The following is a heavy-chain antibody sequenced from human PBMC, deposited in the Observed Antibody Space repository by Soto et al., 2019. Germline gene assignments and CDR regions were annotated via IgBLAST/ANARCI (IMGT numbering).Heavy chain of an antibody. CDR3: AKGSSSWYYPHLDY. CDR1: GFTFSDYG. Sequence: QVQLAESGGGVVQPGRSLRLSCVASGFTFSDYGMHWVRQAPGKGLEWLTIISSDGSSQNYADSVKGRFTISRDNSKNTLHLRMNSLRVEDTAMYYCAKGSSSWYYPHLDYWGQGTLVTVSS. V-gene: IGHV3-30*18. J-gene: IGHJ4*02. CDR2: ISSDGSSQ. D-gene: IGHD6-13*01.